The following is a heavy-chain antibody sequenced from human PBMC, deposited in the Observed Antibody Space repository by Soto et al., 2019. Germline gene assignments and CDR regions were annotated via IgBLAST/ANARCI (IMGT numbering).Heavy chain of an antibody. V-gene: IGHV5-51*01. D-gene: IGHD6-6*01. CDR2: IYPGDSDT. CDR1: GYSFTSYW. CDR3: ARRSIAARLFDYYYMDV. J-gene: IGHJ6*03. Sequence: GESLKISCKGSGYSFTSYWIGWVRQMPGKGLEWMGIIYPGDSDTRYSPSFQGQVTISADKSISTAYLQWSSLKASDTAMYYCARRSIAARLFDYYYMDVWGKGTTVTVSS.